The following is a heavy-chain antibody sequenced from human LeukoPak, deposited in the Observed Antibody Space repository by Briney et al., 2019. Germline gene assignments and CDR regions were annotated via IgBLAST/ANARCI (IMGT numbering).Heavy chain of an antibody. V-gene: IGHV3-66*01. CDR2: IYSGGDT. D-gene: IGHD5-12*01. CDR3: AKFGRWRRSQYFFDH. Sequence: GGSLRLSCAASGFTVSNSYMNWVRQAPGKGLEWVSTIYSGGDTYYADSVRGRFIISRDNSRNTLYLQMNSLRAEDTAVYYCAKFGRWRRSQYFFDHWGQGTLVTVSS. CDR1: GFTVSNSY. J-gene: IGHJ4*02.